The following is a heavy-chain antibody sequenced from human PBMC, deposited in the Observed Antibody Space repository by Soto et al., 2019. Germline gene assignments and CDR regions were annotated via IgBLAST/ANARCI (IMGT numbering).Heavy chain of an antibody. CDR1: GFTFSSYW. D-gene: IGHD6-19*01. V-gene: IGHV3-7*01. J-gene: IGHJ6*02. CDR2: IKQDGSEK. Sequence: GGSLRLSCAASGFTFSSYWMSWVRQAPGKGLEWVANIKQDGSEKYYVDSVKGRFTISRDNAKNSLYLQMNSLRAEDTAVYYCARDAGVVAVAGTYYYYYGMDVWGQGTTVTSP. CDR3: ARDAGVVAVAGTYYYYYGMDV.